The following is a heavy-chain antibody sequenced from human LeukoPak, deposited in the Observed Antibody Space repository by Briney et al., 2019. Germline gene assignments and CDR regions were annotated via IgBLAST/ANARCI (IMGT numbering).Heavy chain of an antibody. CDR2: ISSSSSTI. CDR3: ARPPMSRWDPYYFDY. D-gene: IGHD1-26*01. CDR1: GFTFGSYS. V-gene: IGHV3-48*01. J-gene: IGHJ4*02. Sequence: PGGSLRLSCAASGFTFGSYSMNWVRQAPGKGLEWVSYISSSSSTIYYADSVKGRFTISRDNAKNSLYLQMNSLRAEDTAVYYCARPPMSRWDPYYFDYWGQGTLVTVSS.